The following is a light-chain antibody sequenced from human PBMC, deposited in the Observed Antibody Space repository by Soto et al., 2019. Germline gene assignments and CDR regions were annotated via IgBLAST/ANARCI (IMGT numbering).Light chain of an antibody. CDR2: KSS. V-gene: IGKV1-5*03. CDR3: QQYNLYRS. Sequence: DVQMTQSPSTLSASVGDRVTITCRASQDIVIWLAWYQQKPGKAPRLLIYKSSVLQEGVPERFSGRGAGTEFTLIIASLQPEDAATYYCQQYNLYRSFGQGTKVEI. CDR1: QDIVIW. J-gene: IGKJ1*01.